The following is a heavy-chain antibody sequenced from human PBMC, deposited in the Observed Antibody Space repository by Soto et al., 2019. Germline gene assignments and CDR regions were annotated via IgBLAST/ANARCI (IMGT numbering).Heavy chain of an antibody. Sequence: GGSLRLSCAASGFTFSNAWMSWVRQAPGKGLEWVGRIKSKTDGGKTDYAAPVKGRFTISRDDSKNTLYLQMNSLKTEDTAVYYCTKDYCSGGSCHEVFDIWGQGTMVTVSS. CDR2: IKSKTDGGKT. V-gene: IGHV3-15*01. J-gene: IGHJ3*02. D-gene: IGHD2-15*01. CDR1: GFTFSNAW. CDR3: TKDYCSGGSCHEVFDI.